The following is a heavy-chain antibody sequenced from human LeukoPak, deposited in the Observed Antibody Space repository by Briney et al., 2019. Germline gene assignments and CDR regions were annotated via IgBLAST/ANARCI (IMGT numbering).Heavy chain of an antibody. J-gene: IGHJ2*01. D-gene: IGHD6-13*01. Sequence: GGSLRLSCAASGFTFSSYSMNWVRQAPGKGLEWVSSISSSSSYIYYADSVKGRFTISRDNAKNSLYLQMNSLRAEDTAVYYCAKLAGPPGYFDLWGRGTLVTVSS. CDR1: GFTFSSYS. V-gene: IGHV3-21*01. CDR3: AKLAGPPGYFDL. CDR2: ISSSSSYI.